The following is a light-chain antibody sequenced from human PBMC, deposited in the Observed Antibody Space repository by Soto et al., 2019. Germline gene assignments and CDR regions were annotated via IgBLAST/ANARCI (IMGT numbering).Light chain of an antibody. CDR1: QSVSSN. CDR3: QQYNNWCPST. V-gene: IGKV3-15*01. J-gene: IGKJ5*01. CDR2: GAY. Sequence: EIVMTQSPATLSVSPGERATLSCRASQSVSSNLAWYQQKPGQAPRLLIYGAYTRATGISARFGGSGSGTDFILHLSILQSEDFAVYDCQQYNNWCPSTFGQGTRLEIK.